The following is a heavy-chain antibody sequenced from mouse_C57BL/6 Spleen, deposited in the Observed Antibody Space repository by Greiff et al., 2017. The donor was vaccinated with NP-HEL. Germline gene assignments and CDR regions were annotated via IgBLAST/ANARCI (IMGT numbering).Heavy chain of an antibody. CDR3: ARPRYYGSREPWYFDV. CDR2: ISSGGSYT. CDR1: GFTFSSYG. J-gene: IGHJ1*03. D-gene: IGHD1-1*01. Sequence: EVMLVESGGDLVKPGGSLKLSCAASGFTFSSYGMSWVRQTPDKRLEWVATISSGGSYTYYPDSVKGRFTISRDNAKNTLYLQMSSLKSEDTAMYYCARPRYYGSREPWYFDVWGTGTTVTVSS. V-gene: IGHV5-6*01.